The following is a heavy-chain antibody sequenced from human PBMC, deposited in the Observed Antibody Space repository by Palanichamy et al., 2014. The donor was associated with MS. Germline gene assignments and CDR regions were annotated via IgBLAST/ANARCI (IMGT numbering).Heavy chain of an antibody. D-gene: IGHD3-16*01. CDR2: SIPMIAET. V-gene: IGHV1-69*04. CDR1: GGTFSGHI. Sequence: QVQLVQSGAEVKKPGSSVKVSCKASGGTFSGHIFTWVRQVPGQGLEWIGRSIPMIAETSSALKFQGRVTITADKSTDTSYLELSSLRSDDTAVYYCAGGPAVFGGVSHSWGQGTLVSVSS. CDR3: AGGPAVFGGVSHS. J-gene: IGHJ4*02.